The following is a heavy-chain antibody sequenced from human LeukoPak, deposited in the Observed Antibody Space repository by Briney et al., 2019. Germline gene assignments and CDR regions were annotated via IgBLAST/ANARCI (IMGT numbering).Heavy chain of an antibody. Sequence: GGSLRLSCAASGFTFSSYSMNWVRQAPGKGLEWVSSISSSSSYICYADSVKGRFTISRDNAKNSLYLQMNSLRAEDTAVYYCAREGTDTAMVNDYWGQGTLVTVSS. CDR2: ISSSSSYI. V-gene: IGHV3-21*01. CDR3: AREGTDTAMVNDY. J-gene: IGHJ4*02. CDR1: GFTFSSYS. D-gene: IGHD5-18*01.